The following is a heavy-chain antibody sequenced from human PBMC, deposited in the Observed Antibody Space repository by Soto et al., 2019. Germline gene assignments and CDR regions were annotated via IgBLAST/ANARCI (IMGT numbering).Heavy chain of an antibody. CDR1: GGSISSGGYY. V-gene: IGHV4-31*03. D-gene: IGHD3-3*01. J-gene: IGHJ6*02. Sequence: SETLSLTCTVSGGSISSGGYYWSWIRQHPGKGLEWIGYIYYSGSTYYNPSLKSRVTISVDTSKNQFSLKLSSVTAADTAVYYCARAYYDFWSGYQYYYYGMDVWGQVTTVTVS. CDR2: IYYSGST. CDR3: ARAYYDFWSGYQYYYYGMDV.